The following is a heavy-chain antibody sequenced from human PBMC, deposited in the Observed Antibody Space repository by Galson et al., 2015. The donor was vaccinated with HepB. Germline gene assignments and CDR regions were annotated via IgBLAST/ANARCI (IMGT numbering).Heavy chain of an antibody. J-gene: IGHJ3*02. V-gene: IGHV1-8*01. CDR1: GYTFTNYK. Sequence: SVKVSCKASGYTFTNYKINWVRQATGQGLEWMGWMNPNSGNTGYAQKFQGRVTLTRNTSIRTAYMELSSLRSEDTAVYYCARLDETSDVFDIWGQGTMVTVSS. CDR3: ARLDETSDVFDI. CDR2: MNPNSGNT.